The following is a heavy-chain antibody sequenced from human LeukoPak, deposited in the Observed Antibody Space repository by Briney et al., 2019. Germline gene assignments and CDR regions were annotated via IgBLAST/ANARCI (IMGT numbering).Heavy chain of an antibody. CDR1: GFTFSDYY. Sequence: GGSLRLSCAASGFTFSDYYMSWIRQAPGKGLEWVSYISSSGSTLYYADSVKGRITISRDNAKNSLCLQMNSLRAEDTAIYYCAKVTGGDMITYGGLDYWGQGTLVTVSS. V-gene: IGHV3-11*01. CDR3: AKVTGGDMITYGGLDY. J-gene: IGHJ4*02. D-gene: IGHD3-16*01. CDR2: ISSSGSTL.